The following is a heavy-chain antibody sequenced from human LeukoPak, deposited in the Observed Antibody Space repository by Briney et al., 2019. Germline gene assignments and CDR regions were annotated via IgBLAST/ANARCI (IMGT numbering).Heavy chain of an antibody. J-gene: IGHJ3*02. D-gene: IGHD1-26*01. CDR2: IYYSGST. CDR1: GGSISSCY. CDR3: ARWGVGATGLYAFDI. Sequence: PSETLSLTCTVSGGSISSCYWSWIRQPPGKGLEWIGYIYYSGSTNYNPSLKSRVTISVDTSKNQFSLKLSSVTAADTAVYYCARWGVGATGLYAFDIWGQGTMVTVSS. V-gene: IGHV4-59*08.